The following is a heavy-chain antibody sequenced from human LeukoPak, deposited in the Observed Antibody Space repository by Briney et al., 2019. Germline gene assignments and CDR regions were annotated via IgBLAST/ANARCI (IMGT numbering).Heavy chain of an antibody. CDR1: GGSFSSYY. V-gene: IGHV4-4*07. CDR3: ARGGSAAKYYFDS. D-gene: IGHD6-13*01. J-gene: IGHJ4*02. CDR2: IYTSGST. Sequence: SETRSLTCTVSGGSFSSYYWSWIRQPTGKGLEWIGRIYTSGSTNYNPSLKSRVTLSVDTSKNQFSLRLNSVTAADTAVYYCARGGSAAKYYFDSWGQGTLVTVSS.